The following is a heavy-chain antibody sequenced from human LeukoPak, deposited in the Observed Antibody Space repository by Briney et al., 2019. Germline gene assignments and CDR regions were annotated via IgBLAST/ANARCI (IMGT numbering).Heavy chain of an antibody. CDR3: TGYDSSGYYNLGAFDI. J-gene: IGHJ3*02. V-gene: IGHV1-46*01. Sequence: GASVKVSCKASGYTFTSYYMHWVRQAPGQGLEWMGIINPSGGSTSYAQKFQGRVTMTRDTSTNTVYMELSSLRSEDTAVYYCTGYDSSGYYNLGAFDIWGQGTMVTVSS. D-gene: IGHD3-22*01. CDR2: INPSGGST. CDR1: GYTFTSYY.